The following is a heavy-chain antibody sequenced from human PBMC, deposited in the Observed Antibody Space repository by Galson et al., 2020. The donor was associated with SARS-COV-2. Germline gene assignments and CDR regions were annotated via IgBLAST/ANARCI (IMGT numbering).Heavy chain of an antibody. CDR3: ARLVVVAATNWFDP. D-gene: IGHD2-15*01. CDR1: GDSITSNNYY. V-gene: IGHV4-61*09. CDR2: IYTSGST. J-gene: IGHJ5*02. Sequence: SETLSLTCAVSGDSITSNNYYWNWIRQPAGKGLEWLGQIYTSGSTNYNPSLKSRVTISVDTSKNQFSLMLTSVTAADTAVYYCARLVVVAATNWFDPWGQGTLVTVSS.